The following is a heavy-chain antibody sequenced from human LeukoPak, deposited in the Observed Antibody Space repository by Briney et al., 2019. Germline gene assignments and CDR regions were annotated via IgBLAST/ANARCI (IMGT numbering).Heavy chain of an antibody. V-gene: IGHV1-69*05. J-gene: IGHJ6*03. D-gene: IGHD2-2*01. CDR2: IIPIFGTA. Sequence: SVTVSCKASGGTFSSYAISWVRQAPGQGLEWMGGIIPIFGTANYAQKFQGRVTITTDESTSTAYMELSSLRSEDTAVYYCASTVLRYCSSPSCYSPTGNYYMDVWGKGTTVTVSS. CDR1: GGTFSSYA. CDR3: ASTVLRYCSSPSCYSPTGNYYMDV.